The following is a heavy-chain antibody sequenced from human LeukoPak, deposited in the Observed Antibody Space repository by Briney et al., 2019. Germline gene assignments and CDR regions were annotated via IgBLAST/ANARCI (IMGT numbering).Heavy chain of an antibody. Sequence: PGGSLRLSCAAPGFTVSSNYMSWVRQAPGKGLEWVSVIYSGGSTYYADSVKGRFTISRHNSKNTLYLQMNSLRAEDTAVYYCAREGYYYDSSGYYYYYYGMDVWGQGTTVTVSS. D-gene: IGHD3-22*01. V-gene: IGHV3-53*04. CDR1: GFTVSSNY. CDR3: AREGYYYDSSGYYYYYYGMDV. J-gene: IGHJ6*02. CDR2: IYSGGST.